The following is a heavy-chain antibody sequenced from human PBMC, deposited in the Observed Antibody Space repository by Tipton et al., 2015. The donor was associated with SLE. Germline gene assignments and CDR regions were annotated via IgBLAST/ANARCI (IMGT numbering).Heavy chain of an antibody. Sequence: TLSLTCTVSGGSISSSSYYWGWIRQPPGKGLEWIGSIYYSGSTYYNPSLKSRVTISVDPSKNQFSLKLSSVTAADTAVYYCASYGGSSWGDAFDIWGQGTMVTVSS. V-gene: IGHV4-39*07. CDR2: IYYSGST. D-gene: IGHD6-13*01. J-gene: IGHJ3*02. CDR1: GGSISSSSYY. CDR3: ASYGGSSWGDAFDI.